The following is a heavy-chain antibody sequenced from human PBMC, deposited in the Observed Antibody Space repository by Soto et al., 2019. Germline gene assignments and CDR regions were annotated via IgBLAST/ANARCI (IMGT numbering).Heavy chain of an antibody. D-gene: IGHD2-2*01. V-gene: IGHV3-21*01. CDR3: ARDSASVVPAAMLGDRGPRNWFDP. CDR1: GFTFSSYS. J-gene: IGHJ5*02. Sequence: EVQLVESGGGLVKPGGSLRLSCAASGFTFSSYSMNWVRQAPGKGLEWVSSISSSSSYIYYADSVKGRFTISRDNAKNSLYLQMNSLRAEDTAVYYCARDSASVVPAAMLGDRGPRNWFDPWGQGTLVTVSS. CDR2: ISSSSSYI.